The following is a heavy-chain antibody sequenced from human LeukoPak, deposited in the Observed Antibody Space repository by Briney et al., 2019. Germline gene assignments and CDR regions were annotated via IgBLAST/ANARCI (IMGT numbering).Heavy chain of an antibody. J-gene: IGHJ3*02. CDR3: AKDIYYDSSGYXXXAFDI. CDR1: GFTFDDYA. CDR2: ISWNSGSI. Sequence: GRSLRLSCAASGFTFDDYAMHWVRQAPGKGLEWVSGISWNSGSIGYADSVKGRFTISRDNAKDSLYLQMNSLRAEDTALYYCAKDIYYDSSGYXXXAFDIWGQGTMVTVSS. D-gene: IGHD3-22*01. V-gene: IGHV3-9*01.